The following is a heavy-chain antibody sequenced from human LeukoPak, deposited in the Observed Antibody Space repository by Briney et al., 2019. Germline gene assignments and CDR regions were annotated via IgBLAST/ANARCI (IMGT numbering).Heavy chain of an antibody. CDR2: INPNSGDT. Sequence: ASVKVSCKASGYTFSRYGISWVRQAPGQGLEWMGRINPNSGDTYYAQKFQGRVTMTRDTSINTAYMELSRLTSDDTAVYYCARGTGSSWFDPWGQGTLVTVSS. D-gene: IGHD3-10*01. CDR1: GYTFSRYG. J-gene: IGHJ5*02. CDR3: ARGTGSSWFDP. V-gene: IGHV1-2*02.